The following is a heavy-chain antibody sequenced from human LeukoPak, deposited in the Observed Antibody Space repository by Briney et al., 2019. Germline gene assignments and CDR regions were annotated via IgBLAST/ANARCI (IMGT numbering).Heavy chain of an antibody. V-gene: IGHV1-69*13. CDR3: ARALKGRNWFDP. Sequence: SVKVSCKASGGTFSSYAISWVRQAPGQGLEWMGGIIPIFGTANYAQKFQGRVTITADESTSTAYMELSSLRSEDTAVYYCARALKGRNWFDPWGRGTLVTVSS. D-gene: IGHD2-8*01. CDR1: GGTFSSYA. CDR2: IIPIFGTA. J-gene: IGHJ5*02.